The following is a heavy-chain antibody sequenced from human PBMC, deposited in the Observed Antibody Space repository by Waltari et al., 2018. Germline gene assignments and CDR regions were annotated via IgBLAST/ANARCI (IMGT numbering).Heavy chain of an antibody. V-gene: IGHV3-48*03. J-gene: IGHJ6*02. CDR3: CGGTAGGMDV. D-gene: IGHD3-10*01. CDR1: GLHFSSYE. CDR2: VSSGGHTV. Sequence: EVQLVESGGGLVKPGGSLSLSCGALGLHFSSYEMKWVRPALGKGLEWVAYVSSGGHTVYYADSVKGRFTISRDNARNSLYLQMDSLRVEDSAMYYTCGGTAGGMDVWGQGTTVTVSS.